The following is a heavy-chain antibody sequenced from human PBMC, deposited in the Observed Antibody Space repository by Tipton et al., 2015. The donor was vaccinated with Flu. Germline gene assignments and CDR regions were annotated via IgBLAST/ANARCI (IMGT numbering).Heavy chain of an antibody. D-gene: IGHD5-18*01. Sequence: TLSLTCAVYGGSFSGYYWSWIRQPPGKGLEWIGEINHSGSTNYNPSLKSRVTISVDTSKNQFSLKLSSVTAADTAVYYCARRPPYGYGSRGEAFDIWGQGTMVTVSS. V-gene: IGHV4-34*01. CDR2: INHSGST. CDR3: ARRPPYGYGSRGEAFDI. J-gene: IGHJ3*02. CDR1: GGSFSGYY.